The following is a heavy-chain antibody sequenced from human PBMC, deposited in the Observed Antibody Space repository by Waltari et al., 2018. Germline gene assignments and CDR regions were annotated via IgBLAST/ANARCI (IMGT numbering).Heavy chain of an antibody. CDR2: IYYSGST. CDR1: GGSISSSSYY. V-gene: IGHV4-39*01. CDR3: ARPLTGSGPRNAFDI. Sequence: QLQLQESGPGLVKPSETLSLTCTVSGGSISSSSYYWGWIRQPPGKGLEWIGSIYYSGSTYYNPALKSRVTISVDTSKNQFSLKLSSVTAADTAVYYCARPLTGSGPRNAFDIWGQGTMVTVSS. J-gene: IGHJ3*02. D-gene: IGHD6-19*01.